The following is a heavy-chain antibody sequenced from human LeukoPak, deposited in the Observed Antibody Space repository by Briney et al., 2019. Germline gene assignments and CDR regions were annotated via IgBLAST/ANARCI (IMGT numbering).Heavy chain of an antibody. CDR3: ARVGCSSTSCPFDY. J-gene: IGHJ4*02. D-gene: IGHD2-2*01. V-gene: IGHV1-8*01. Sequence: GASVKVSCKASGYTFSEFEIHWVRQATGQGLEWMGWIHPDSGNTDYAQKFQGRLTMTRETSTTTAYMELSSLRSEDTAVYYCARVGCSSTSCPFDYWGQGTLVTVSS. CDR1: GYTFSEFE. CDR2: IHPDSGNT.